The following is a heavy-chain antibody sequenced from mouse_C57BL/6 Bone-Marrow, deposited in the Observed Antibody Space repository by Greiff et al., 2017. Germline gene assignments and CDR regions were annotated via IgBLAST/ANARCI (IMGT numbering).Heavy chain of an antibody. Sequence: EVQLEESGGGLVKPGGSLKLSCAASGFTFSSYAMSWVRQTPEKRLEWVATISDGSSYTYYPDNVKGRFTISIANAKYNLYLHMRHLKSADTAMYDGARDDYYSQEYYYAVGYWGQGTTLTVSS. V-gene: IGHV5-4*01. J-gene: IGHJ4*01. CDR1: GFTFSSYA. CDR3: ARDDYYSQEYYYAVGY. CDR2: ISDGSSYT. D-gene: IGHD2-12*01.